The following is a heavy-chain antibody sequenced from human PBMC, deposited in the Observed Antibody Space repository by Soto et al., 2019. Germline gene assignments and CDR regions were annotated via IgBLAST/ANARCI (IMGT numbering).Heavy chain of an antibody. Sequence: PSVKVSCKASGYTFINYDINWVRQATGQGLEWVGWMNPDSGNTGYAQNFQGRVTMTGNTSISSVYMEPSSLTSEDTAVYYCARRRGSNGWFDLWGQGTLVTVSS. CDR3: ARRRGSNGWFDL. D-gene: IGHD2-8*01. CDR1: GYTFINYD. CDR2: MNPDSGNT. J-gene: IGHJ5*02. V-gene: IGHV1-8*01.